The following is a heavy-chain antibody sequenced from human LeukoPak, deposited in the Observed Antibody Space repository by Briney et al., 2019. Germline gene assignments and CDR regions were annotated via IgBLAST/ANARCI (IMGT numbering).Heavy chain of an antibody. CDR2: LSGSGITT. CDR1: GFTFSNSA. Sequence: GGSLRLSCAASGFTFSNSAMSWVRQAPGKGLEWVSTLSGSGITTYYADSVKGRFTISRDNSKNTLYLQMNGLRAEDTAVYYCAKGIYSSGWSYFDYWGHGTLVTVSS. J-gene: IGHJ4*01. CDR3: AKGIYSSGWSYFDY. V-gene: IGHV3-23*01. D-gene: IGHD6-19*01.